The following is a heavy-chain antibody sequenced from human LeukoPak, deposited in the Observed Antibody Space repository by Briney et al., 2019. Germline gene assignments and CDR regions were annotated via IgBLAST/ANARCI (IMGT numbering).Heavy chain of an antibody. CDR2: IKSRTNGGTT. CDR1: QVTFSSAW. D-gene: IGHD5-24*01. V-gene: IGHV3-15*01. J-gene: IGHJ4*02. Sequence: PGGSLRLSCAASQVTFSSAWMTWVRQIPGKGLERVGHIKSRTNGGTTDYAAPVKGRFTVSRDDSKNTVYLQMNSLKTEDSAVYFCATEFYSNGYNFWGRGTLVTVSS. CDR3: ATEFYSNGYNF.